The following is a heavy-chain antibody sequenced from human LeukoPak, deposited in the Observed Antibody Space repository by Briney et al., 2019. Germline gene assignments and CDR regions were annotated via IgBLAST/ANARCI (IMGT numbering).Heavy chain of an antibody. V-gene: IGHV1-69*04. Sequence: SVKVSCKASGGTFSSYAISWVRQAPGQGLEWMGRIIPILGIANYAQKFQGRVTITADKSTSTAYMGLSSLRSGDTAVYYCATEYGSGSYPFDYWGQGTLVTVSS. D-gene: IGHD3-10*01. CDR1: GGTFSSYA. J-gene: IGHJ4*02. CDR3: ATEYGSGSYPFDY. CDR2: IIPILGIA.